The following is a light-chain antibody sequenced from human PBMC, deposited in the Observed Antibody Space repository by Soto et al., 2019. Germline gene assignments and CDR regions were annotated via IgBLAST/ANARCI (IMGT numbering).Light chain of an antibody. V-gene: IGKV3-15*01. J-gene: IGKJ1*01. CDR3: QQYNNWPPWT. CDR1: QSVSSN. CDR2: GAS. Sequence: EIVMTPSPATLSVSPGERATLSCRASQSVSSNLAWYQQKPGQAPRRLISGASTRATGIPARFSGRGSGTEFTRTISSLQSEDFAVYYCQQYNNWPPWTFGQGTKVEIK.